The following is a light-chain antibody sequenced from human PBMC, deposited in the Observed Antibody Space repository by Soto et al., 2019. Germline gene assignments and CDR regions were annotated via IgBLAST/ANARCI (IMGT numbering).Light chain of an antibody. Sequence: EIVMTQSPATLSVSPGERATLSCRASESISSHLAWYQQKPGQAPRLLIYDASNRATGIPARFSGSGSGTDFTLIISSLEPEDFAVYYCQQRSNWPMTFGQGTKVDIK. CDR3: QQRSNWPMT. V-gene: IGKV3-11*01. CDR1: ESISSH. CDR2: DAS. J-gene: IGKJ1*01.